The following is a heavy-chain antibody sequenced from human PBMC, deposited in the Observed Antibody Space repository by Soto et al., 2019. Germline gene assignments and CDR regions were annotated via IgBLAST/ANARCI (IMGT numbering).Heavy chain of an antibody. CDR2: IKQDGSEK. CDR1: GFTFTTYW. J-gene: IGHJ4*02. V-gene: IGHV3-7*03. CDR3: ARRSSGRLTTAWAPLDW. Sequence: GWALGLSCAASGFTFTTYWMTWVRQAPGKGLEWVANIKQDGSEKFYVGSVRGRFTISRDNAKNSMYLQMNSLRAEDTAVYYCARRSSGRLTTAWAPLDWWGQGTLVTVSS. D-gene: IGHD2-15*01.